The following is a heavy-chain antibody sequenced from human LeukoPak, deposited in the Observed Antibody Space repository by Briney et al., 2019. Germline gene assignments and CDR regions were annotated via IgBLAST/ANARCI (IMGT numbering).Heavy chain of an antibody. V-gene: IGHV4-59*01. D-gene: IGHD6-19*01. J-gene: IGHJ4*02. Sequence: SETLSLTCTVSGGSISSYYWSWSRQPPGKGLEWIGYIYYSGSTNYNPSLKSRVTISVDTSKNQFSLKLSSVTAADTAVYYCAREGYSSGWFDYWGQGTLVTVSS. CDR1: GGSISSYY. CDR3: AREGYSSGWFDY. CDR2: IYYSGST.